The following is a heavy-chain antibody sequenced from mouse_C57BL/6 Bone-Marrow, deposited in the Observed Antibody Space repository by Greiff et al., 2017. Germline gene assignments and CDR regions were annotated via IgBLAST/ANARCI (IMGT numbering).Heavy chain of an antibody. CDR1: GYTFTSYW. J-gene: IGHJ2*01. CDR3: AREGVPYYFDY. V-gene: IGHV1-55*01. CDR2: IYPGSGST. Sequence: QVHVKQPGAELVKPGASVKMSCKASGYTFTSYWITWVKQRPGQGLEWIGDIYPGSGSTNYNEKFKSKATLTVDTSSSTAYMQLSSLTSEDSAVYYCAREGVPYYFDYWGQGTTLTVSS.